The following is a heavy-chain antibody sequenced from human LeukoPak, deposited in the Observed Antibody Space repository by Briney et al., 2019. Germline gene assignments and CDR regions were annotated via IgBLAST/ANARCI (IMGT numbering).Heavy chain of an antibody. J-gene: IGHJ6*03. D-gene: IGHD4-23*01. CDR1: GGSFSGYY. V-gene: IGHV4-34*01. CDR2: INHSGNT. CDR3: ARREPHGDYGGKIRYYYYMDV. Sequence: PSETLSLTCGVYGGSFSGYYCSWIRQPPGNGLERFGEINHSGNTNSNPSLKSRVTMSVDTSKNQFSLKLSSLTAADTAMYYCARREPHGDYGGKIRYYYYMDVWGKGTTITISS.